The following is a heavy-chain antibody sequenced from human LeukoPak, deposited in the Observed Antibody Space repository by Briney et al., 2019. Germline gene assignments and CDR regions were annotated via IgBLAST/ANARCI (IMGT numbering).Heavy chain of an antibody. Sequence: GGSLLLSCAASGFTFNSHAMNWVRQAPGKGLEWVSAISGSDGSTYYADSVKGRFTISRDNSKNTLYLQMNSLRAEDTAVYHCAKGKGYSSSSSDHWGQGTLVTVSS. V-gene: IGHV3-23*01. CDR1: GFTFNSHA. CDR3: AKGKGYSSSSSDH. D-gene: IGHD6-6*01. J-gene: IGHJ5*02. CDR2: ISGSDGST.